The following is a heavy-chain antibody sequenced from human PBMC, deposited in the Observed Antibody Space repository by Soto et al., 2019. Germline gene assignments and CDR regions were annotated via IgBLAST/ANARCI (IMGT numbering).Heavy chain of an antibody. CDR3: ARARTSSAVDFDY. CDR2: IYYTGNT. V-gene: IGHV4-59*01. D-gene: IGHD6-19*01. J-gene: IGHJ4*02. CDR1: GGSISSYF. Sequence: SETLSLTCTVSGGSISSYFWSWIRQPPGKGLEWIGYIYYTGNTNYNPSIKRRFTISVGTSKNQSSLKLPSLTAADTTVYYCARARTSSAVDFDYWGQGTLVTVSS.